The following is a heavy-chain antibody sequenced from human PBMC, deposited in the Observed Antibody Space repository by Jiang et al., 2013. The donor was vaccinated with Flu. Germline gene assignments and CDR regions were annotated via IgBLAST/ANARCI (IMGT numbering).Heavy chain of an antibody. CDR3: ARGFYYDSSAYSTDWYFDL. D-gene: IGHD3-22*01. Sequence: GRSLRLSCAASGFTFSSYGMHWVRQAPGKGLEWVAVIWYDGSNKYYADSVKGRFTISRDNSKNTLYLQMNSLRAEDTAVYYCARGFYYDSSAYSTDWYFDLWGRGTLVTVSS. CDR2: IWYDGSNK. V-gene: IGHV3-33*01. J-gene: IGHJ2*01. CDR1: GFTFSSYG.